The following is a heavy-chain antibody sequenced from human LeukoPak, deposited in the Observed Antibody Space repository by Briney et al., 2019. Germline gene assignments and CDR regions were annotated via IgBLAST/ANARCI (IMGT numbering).Heavy chain of an antibody. J-gene: IGHJ4*02. CDR2: IYSSGNT. CDR1: GGSISGFY. D-gene: IGHD1-26*01. V-gene: IGHV4-4*07. CDR3: ARTSATGATFFDF. Sequence: PSETLSLTCTVSGGSISGFYWSWIRQPAGKGLEWIGRIYSSGNTHYNPSLRSRVTMSVDTSKSQFSLSLSYVTAADTALYYCARTSATGATFFDFWGQGILVTVSS.